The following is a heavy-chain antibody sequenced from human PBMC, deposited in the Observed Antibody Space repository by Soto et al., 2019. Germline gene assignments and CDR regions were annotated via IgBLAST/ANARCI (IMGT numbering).Heavy chain of an antibody. D-gene: IGHD2-2*01. V-gene: IGHV4-34*12. CDR1: RGSFSGYY. CDR3: ARVGQPPSDY. J-gene: IGHJ4*02. Sequence: ASETLSLTCAVSRGSFSGYYWSWVRRFPGKGLEWIGEIIHTGSTNYNQSLKSRVTMSIDTSRKEIYLKLSSVTAADTAVYYCARVGQPPSDYWGQGTLVTVSS. CDR2: IIHTGST.